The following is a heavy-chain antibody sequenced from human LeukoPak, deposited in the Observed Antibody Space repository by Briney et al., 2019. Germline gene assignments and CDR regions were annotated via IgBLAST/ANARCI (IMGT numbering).Heavy chain of an antibody. CDR3: ARGSSSSDFDY. V-gene: IGHV4-4*07. D-gene: IGHD6-6*01. J-gene: IGHJ4*02. Sequence: SETLSLTCTVSGGSISSWYWSWIRQPAGKGLQWIGRFYTSGSTNYNPSLKSRVTMSVDTSKNQFSLKLSSVTAADTAVYYCARGSSSSDFDYWGQGTLVTVSS. CDR1: GGSISSWY. CDR2: FYTSGST.